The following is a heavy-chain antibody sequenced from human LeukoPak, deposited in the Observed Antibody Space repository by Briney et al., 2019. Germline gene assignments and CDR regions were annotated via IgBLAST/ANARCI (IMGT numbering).Heavy chain of an antibody. V-gene: IGHV4-4*02. Sequence: SETLSLTCAVSGDSISSNYWWTWVRQPPGKGLEWIGEIHHSGSTNYSPSLKSRVTVSVDNSRNDFSLSLTSVSAADTAVYYCAKAGEQLSKLDYWGQGTLVTVSS. J-gene: IGHJ4*02. CDR3: AKAGEQLSKLDY. CDR2: IHHSGST. CDR1: GDSISSNYW. D-gene: IGHD5-18*01.